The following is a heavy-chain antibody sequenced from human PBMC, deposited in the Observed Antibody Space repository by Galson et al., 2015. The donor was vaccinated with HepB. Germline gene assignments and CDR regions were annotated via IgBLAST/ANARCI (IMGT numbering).Heavy chain of an antibody. Sequence: SVKVSCKASGYTFTSYDINWVRQATGQGLEWMGWMNPNSGNTGYAQKFQGRVTMTRNTSISTAYMELSSLSSEDTAVYYCAGGGGATTGWFDPWGQGTLVTVSS. V-gene: IGHV1-8*01. J-gene: IGHJ5*02. CDR2: MNPNSGNT. D-gene: IGHD1-26*01. CDR3: AGGGGATTGWFDP. CDR1: GYTFTSYD.